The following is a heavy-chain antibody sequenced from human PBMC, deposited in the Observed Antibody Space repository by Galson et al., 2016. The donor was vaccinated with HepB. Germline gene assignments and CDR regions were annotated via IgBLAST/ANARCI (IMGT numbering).Heavy chain of an antibody. V-gene: IGHV1-3*01. CDR1: GYTFTTYA. D-gene: IGHD3-16*02. J-gene: IGHJ6*02. Sequence: SVKVSCKASGYTFTTYAVHWVRQAPGQRLEWMGWINAGNGNTKYSQKFQGRVTIKRETSASTTYMELRSLRSEDTAVYYCARDSKWLSIGMDVWGQGTTVTVSS. CDR2: INAGNGNT. CDR3: ARDSKWLSIGMDV.